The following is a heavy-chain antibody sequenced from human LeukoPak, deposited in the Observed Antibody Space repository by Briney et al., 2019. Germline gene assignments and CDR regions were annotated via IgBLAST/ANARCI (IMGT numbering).Heavy chain of an antibody. V-gene: IGHV1-69-2*01. D-gene: IGHD6-19*01. Sequence: ASVKVSCKVSGYTFTDYYMQWVQQAPGKGLEWMGLVGPEDGETIYAEKFQGRVTITADTSTDTAYMELSSLRSEDTAVYYCAILIVAGTHFDYWGQGTLVTVSS. CDR1: GYTFTDYY. J-gene: IGHJ4*02. CDR2: VGPEDGET. CDR3: AILIVAGTHFDY.